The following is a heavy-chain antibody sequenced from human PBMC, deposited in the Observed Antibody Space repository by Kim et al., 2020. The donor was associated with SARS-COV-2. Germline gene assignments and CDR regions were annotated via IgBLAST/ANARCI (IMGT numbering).Heavy chain of an antibody. Sequence: SETLSLTCTVSGGSISSYYWSWIRQPPGKGLEWIGYIYYSGSTNYNPSLKSRVTISVDTSKNQFSLKLSSVTAADTAVYYCARRDSSSWGRLYYYYGMDVWGQGTTVTVSS. CDR2: IYYSGST. CDR3: ARRDSSSWGRLYYYYGMDV. CDR1: GGSISSYY. J-gene: IGHJ6*02. D-gene: IGHD6-13*01. V-gene: IGHV4-59*01.